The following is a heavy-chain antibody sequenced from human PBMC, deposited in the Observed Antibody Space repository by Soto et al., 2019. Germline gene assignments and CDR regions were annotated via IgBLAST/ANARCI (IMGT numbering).Heavy chain of an antibody. CDR2: IIPIVDRA. J-gene: IGHJ4*02. V-gene: IGHV1-69*08. CDR1: GGTFSTYT. CDR3: ARDLAIIAPAPMGY. D-gene: IGHD6-13*01. Sequence: SVKVSCKASGGTFSTYTISWVRQAPGQGLEWMGRIIPIVDRANYAQKFQGRVTITADKSTSTAYMELSSLRSDDTAVYYCARDLAIIAPAPMGYWGQGTLVTVSS.